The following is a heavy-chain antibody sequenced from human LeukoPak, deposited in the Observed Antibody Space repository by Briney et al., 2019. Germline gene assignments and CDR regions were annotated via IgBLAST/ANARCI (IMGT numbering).Heavy chain of an antibody. D-gene: IGHD4-23*01. CDR1: GYTFTSYG. V-gene: IGHV1-18*01. CDR3: ARDPLGGNVFYYFDY. J-gene: IGHJ4*02. Sequence: ASVKVSCKASGYTFTSYGISWVRQAPGQGLEWMGWISAYNGNTNYAQKLQGRVTMTTDTSTSTAYMELRSLRSDDTAVYYCARDPLGGNVFYYFDYWGQGTLVTVSS. CDR2: ISAYNGNT.